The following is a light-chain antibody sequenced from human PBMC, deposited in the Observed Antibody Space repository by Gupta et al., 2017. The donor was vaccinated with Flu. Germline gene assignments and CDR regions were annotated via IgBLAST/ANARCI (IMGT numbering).Light chain of an antibody. V-gene: IGKV3-11*01. CDR1: QSVRSY. J-gene: IGKJ4*01. CDR2: DES. CDR3: QHGSNSPGIT. Sequence: EIVFTQSPATVSLSPGERATLSCRASQSVRSYLAWYQQKPGQAPRLLIYDESNRDTGNEARFSGRPSGQYLTITSRSRDLVKFAVYHCQHGSNSPGITFGGGTKVDIK.